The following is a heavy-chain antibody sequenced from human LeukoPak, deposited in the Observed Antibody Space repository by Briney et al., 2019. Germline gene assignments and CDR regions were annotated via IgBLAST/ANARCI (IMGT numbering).Heavy chain of an antibody. Sequence: GGSLRLSCAASVFTFSTYWMQWVRQAPGKGLVWVSRINNDGSSTSYADSVKGRFTVSTDNAKNTLFLQMNSLRDEDTGVYFCARHLTYGGWNSWGQGTLVTVSS. CDR3: ARHLTYGGWNS. D-gene: IGHD4-23*01. CDR2: INNDGSST. J-gene: IGHJ4*02. CDR1: VFTFSTYW. V-gene: IGHV3-74*01.